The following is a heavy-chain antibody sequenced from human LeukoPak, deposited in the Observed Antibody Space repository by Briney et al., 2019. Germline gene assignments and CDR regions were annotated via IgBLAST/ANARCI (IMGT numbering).Heavy chain of an antibody. D-gene: IGHD3-10*01. CDR1: GITFSSYW. J-gene: IGHJ3*01. Sequence: GGSLRLSCAASGITFSSYWMHWVRQAPGEGLVWVSRISGDGIYTCYADSVRGRFTISRDNAKNTLYLQMNSLTAADTAVYYCARDPHGASWDSCPSGGPHHAFDFWGQGTMVTVSS. CDR2: ISGDGIYT. V-gene: IGHV3-74*01. CDR3: ARDPHGASWDSCPSGGPHHAFDF.